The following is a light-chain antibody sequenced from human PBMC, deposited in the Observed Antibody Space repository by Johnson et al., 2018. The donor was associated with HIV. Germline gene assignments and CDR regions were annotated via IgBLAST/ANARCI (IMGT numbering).Light chain of an antibody. Sequence: HSVLTQPPSVSAAPGQKVTISCSGSSSNIGNNYVSWYQQLPGTAPKLLIYENNKRPSGIPDRFSGSKSGTSATLGITGLQTGDEADYYCGTWDSGLSAGGFFATGTKVTVL. CDR3: GTWDSGLSAGGF. J-gene: IGLJ1*01. CDR1: SSNIGNNY. V-gene: IGLV1-51*02. CDR2: ENN.